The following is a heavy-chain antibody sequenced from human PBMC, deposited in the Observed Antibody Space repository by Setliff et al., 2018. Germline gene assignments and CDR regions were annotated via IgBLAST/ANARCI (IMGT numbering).Heavy chain of an antibody. J-gene: IGHJ3*02. D-gene: IGHD3-22*01. CDR3: AKDRKNYYDTSGYPDAFDI. CDR1: GFTFSTYA. CDR2: ITGNGDSL. Sequence: GGSLRLSCAAAGFTFSTYALSWVRQAPGKGPEWVSTITGNGDSLYYADSVKGRFIVSRDNSKNTMYLQLRSLRADDTAIYYCAKDRKNYYDTSGYPDAFDIWGQGTTVTVSS. V-gene: IGHV3-23*01.